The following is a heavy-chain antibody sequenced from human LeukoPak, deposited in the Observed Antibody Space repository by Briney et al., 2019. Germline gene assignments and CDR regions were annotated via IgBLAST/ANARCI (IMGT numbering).Heavy chain of an antibody. CDR3: ARGSTYYYGSGSSPRDFDY. Sequence: SETLSLTCTVSGGSISSSSYYWGWIRQPPGKGLEWIGSIYYSGSTYYNPSLKSRVTISVDTSKNQFSLKLSSVTAADTAVYYCARGSTYYYGSGSSPRDFDYWGQGTLVTVSS. CDR2: IYYSGST. J-gene: IGHJ4*02. D-gene: IGHD3-10*01. CDR1: GGSISSSSYY. V-gene: IGHV4-39*01.